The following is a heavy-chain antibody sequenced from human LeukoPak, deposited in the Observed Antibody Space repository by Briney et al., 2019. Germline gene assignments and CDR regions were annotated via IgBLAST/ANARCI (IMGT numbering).Heavy chain of an antibody. J-gene: IGHJ4*02. D-gene: IGHD2-15*01. V-gene: IGHV3-7*01. CDR3: ARGIVVVVGASDHFDN. CDR2: ISPDGSDK. CDR1: GFTFSTYW. Sequence: GGSLRLSCVASGFTFSTYWMNWVRQAPGKGLERVGTISPDGSDKYYVDSVKGRFTISRDNAKTSLYLQINSLRADDTALYFCARGIVVVVGASDHFDNWGQGTLITVSS.